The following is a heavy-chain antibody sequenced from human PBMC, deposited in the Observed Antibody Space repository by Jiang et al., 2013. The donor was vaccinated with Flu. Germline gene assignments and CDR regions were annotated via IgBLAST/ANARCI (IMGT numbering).Heavy chain of an antibody. CDR1: GGSISSSSYY. J-gene: IGHJ5*02. V-gene: IGHV4-61*01. Sequence: LLKPSETLSLTCTVSGGSISSSSYYWSWIRQPPGKGLEWIGYIYYSGSTNYNPSLKSRVTISVDTSKNQFSLKLSSVTAADTAVYYCARDGDGDYDGWFDPWGQGTLVTVSS. CDR3: ARDGDGDYDGWFDP. D-gene: IGHD4-17*01. CDR2: IYYSGST.